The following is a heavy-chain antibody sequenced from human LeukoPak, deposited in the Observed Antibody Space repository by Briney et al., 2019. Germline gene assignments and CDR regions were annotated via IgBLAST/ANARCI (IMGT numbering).Heavy chain of an antibody. CDR3: VYFSGWDFDY. J-gene: IGHJ4*02. CDR2: INPNSGGT. V-gene: IGHV1-2*02. D-gene: IGHD6-19*01. CDR1: GYTFSGYY. Sequence: ASVNVSCKASGYTFSGYYMHWVRQAPGQGLEWMGWINPNSGGTNYAQKFQGRVTMTRDTSISTAYMELSRLRSDDTAVYYCVYFSGWDFDYWGQGTLVTVSS.